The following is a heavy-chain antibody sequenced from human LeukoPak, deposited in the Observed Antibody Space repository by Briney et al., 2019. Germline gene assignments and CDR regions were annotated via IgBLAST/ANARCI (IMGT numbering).Heavy chain of an antibody. V-gene: IGHV4-4*07. CDR3: AREQYHDSSGRIL. CDR2: IYTSGST. CDR1: GGSISSYY. D-gene: IGHD3-22*01. J-gene: IGHJ4*02. Sequence: TSETLSLTCTVSGGSISSYYWSWIRQPAGKGLEWIGRIYTSGSTHYNPSLKSRVTISLDKSKNQFSLKLSSVTAADTAVYFCAREQYHDSSGRILWGQGTLVTVSS.